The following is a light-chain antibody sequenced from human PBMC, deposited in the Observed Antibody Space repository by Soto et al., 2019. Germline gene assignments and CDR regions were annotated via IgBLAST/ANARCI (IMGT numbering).Light chain of an antibody. CDR2: DAS. CDR1: QDIRNS. J-gene: IGKJ5*01. CDR3: QQYDYLVT. Sequence: DIQMTQYPSSLSASVGDRVTITCQASQDIRNSLNWYQQKPGRAPKLLIYDASNVETGVPSRFSGTGSGTHFSFSISSLQPEDFATYYCQQYDYLVTFGQGTRLAIK. V-gene: IGKV1-33*01.